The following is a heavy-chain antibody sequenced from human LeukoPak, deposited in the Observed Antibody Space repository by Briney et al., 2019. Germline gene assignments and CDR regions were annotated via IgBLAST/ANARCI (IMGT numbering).Heavy chain of an antibody. Sequence: GASVKVSCKASGYTFITYDINWVRQATGQGLEWMGWTNPNSGNTGYAQKFQGRVTMTRNTSITTAYMELSSLRSEDTAVYYCARRYCSSTNCYRAFDIWGQGTMVTVSS. D-gene: IGHD2-2*01. CDR1: GYTFITYD. CDR2: TNPNSGNT. J-gene: IGHJ3*02. V-gene: IGHV1-8*01. CDR3: ARRYCSSTNCYRAFDI.